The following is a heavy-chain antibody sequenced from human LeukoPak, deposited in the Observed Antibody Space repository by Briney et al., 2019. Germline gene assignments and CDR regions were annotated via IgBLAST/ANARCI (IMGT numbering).Heavy chain of an antibody. CDR1: GFTFSSYS. V-gene: IGHV3-21*01. J-gene: IGHJ4*02. CDR2: ISGSSSYI. Sequence: GGSLRLSCAASGFTFSSYSMNWVRQAPGKGLEWVSSISGSSSYIYYADSVKGRFTISRDNAKNSLYLQMNSLRAEDTAVYYCARSMVTIPIPGGYWGQGTLVTVSS. CDR3: ARSMVTIPIPGGY. D-gene: IGHD5-24*01.